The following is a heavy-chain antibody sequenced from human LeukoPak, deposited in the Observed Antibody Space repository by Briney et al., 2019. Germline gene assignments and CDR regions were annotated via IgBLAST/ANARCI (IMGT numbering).Heavy chain of an antibody. CDR3: ARGRPGGSFDY. D-gene: IGHD3-16*01. V-gene: IGHV4-34*01. CDR2: INHSGST. Sequence: TSETLSLTCAVYGGSFSGYYWSWIRQPPGKGVEWIGEINHSGSTNYNPSLKSRVTISVDTSKNQFSLKLSSVTAADTAVYYCARGRPGGSFDYWGQGTLVTVSS. CDR1: GGSFSGYY. J-gene: IGHJ4*02.